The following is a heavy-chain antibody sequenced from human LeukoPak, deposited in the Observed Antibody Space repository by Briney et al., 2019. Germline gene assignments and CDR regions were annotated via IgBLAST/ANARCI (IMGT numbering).Heavy chain of an antibody. CDR2: IYHSGST. CDR3: ARDSLCTLGTFDI. D-gene: IGHD1-1*01. V-gene: IGHV4-30-2*01. CDR1: GGSISSGGYS. Sequence: PSETLSLTCAVSGGSISSGGYSWSWIRQPPGKGLEWIGYIYHSGSTYYNPSLKSRVTISVDRSKNQFSLKLSSATAADTAVYYCARDSLCTLGTFDIWGRGTMVTVSS. J-gene: IGHJ3*02.